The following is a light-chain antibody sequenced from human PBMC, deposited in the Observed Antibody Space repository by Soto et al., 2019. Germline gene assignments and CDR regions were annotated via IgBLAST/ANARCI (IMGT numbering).Light chain of an antibody. CDR1: SSDVGGYNY. J-gene: IGLJ3*02. CDR2: EVS. Sequence: QSALTQPASVSGSPGQSITISCTGTSSDVGGYNYVSWYQQHPGKAPKLMIYEVSNRPSGVSNRFSGSKSGNTASLTISGLQAEDEEDYYGSSYTSSSTRVFGGGTKLTVI. CDR3: SSYTSSSTRV. V-gene: IGLV2-14*01.